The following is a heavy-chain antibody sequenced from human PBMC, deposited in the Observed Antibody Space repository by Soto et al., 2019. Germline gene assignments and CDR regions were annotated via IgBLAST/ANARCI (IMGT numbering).Heavy chain of an antibody. V-gene: IGHV3-23*01. CDR2: ISDSGDNT. J-gene: IGHJ6*02. D-gene: IGHD6-19*01. Sequence: GGSLRLSCAASGFTFSNYAMNWVRQAPGKGLEWVSGISDSGDNTFYADSVRGRFTVSRDNSKNTLYLQMDSLRAEDTAVFYCAKDPDTFQYSSGWSPYMDVWG. CDR3: AKDPDTFQYSSGWSPYMDV. CDR1: GFTFSNYA.